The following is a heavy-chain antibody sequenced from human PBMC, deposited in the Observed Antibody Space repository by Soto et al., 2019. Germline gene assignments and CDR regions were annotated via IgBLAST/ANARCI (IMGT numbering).Heavy chain of an antibody. Sequence: SETLSLTCTVYGGSISSSSYYWGWIRQPPGKGLEWIGSIYYSGSTYYNPSLKSRVTISVDTSKNQFSLKLSSVTAADTAVYYCATYGGNSFDYWGQGTLVTVSS. CDR3: ATYGGNSFDY. V-gene: IGHV4-39*01. CDR1: GGSISSSSYY. D-gene: IGHD2-21*02. J-gene: IGHJ4*02. CDR2: IYYSGST.